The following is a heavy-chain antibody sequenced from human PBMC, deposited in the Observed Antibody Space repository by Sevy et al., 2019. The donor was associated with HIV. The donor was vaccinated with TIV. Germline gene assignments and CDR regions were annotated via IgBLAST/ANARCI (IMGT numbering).Heavy chain of an antibody. CDR1: GGSISSYY. D-gene: IGHD3-9*01. V-gene: IGHV4-59*01. Sequence: SETLSLTCIVSGGSISSYYWSWIRQPPGKGLEWIGYIYYSGSTNYNPSLKSRVTISVDTSKNQFSLKLSSVTAADTAVYYCATYDTYFDYWGQGTLVTVSS. CDR2: IYYSGST. J-gene: IGHJ4*02. CDR3: ATYDTYFDY.